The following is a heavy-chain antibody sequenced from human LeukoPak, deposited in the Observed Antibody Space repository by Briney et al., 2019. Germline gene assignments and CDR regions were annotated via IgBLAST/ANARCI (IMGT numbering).Heavy chain of an antibody. CDR1: GGSISSYY. Sequence: PSETLSLTCTVSGGSISSYYWSWIRQPPGKGLEWIGYIYYSGSTNCSPSLKSRVTISVDTSKNQFSLKLSSVTAADTAVYYCARAPGYCSSTSCYFFGAFDIWGQGTMVTVSS. V-gene: IGHV4-59*01. J-gene: IGHJ3*02. CDR2: IYYSGST. CDR3: ARAPGYCSSTSCYFFGAFDI. D-gene: IGHD2-2*01.